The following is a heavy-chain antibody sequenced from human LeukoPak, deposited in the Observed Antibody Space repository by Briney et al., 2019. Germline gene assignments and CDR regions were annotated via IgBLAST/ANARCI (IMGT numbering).Heavy chain of an antibody. D-gene: IGHD6-19*01. CDR2: ITMSGSVI. Sequence: GGSLRLSGAASGFNVRDYYMRWVRQAPGRGLEWLSYITMSGSVIQYSSSVKGRFTTSRDNARNSLYLQMNSLRADDTAVYYCARGGWSRGWFDPWGQGTLVTVSS. J-gene: IGHJ5*02. CDR3: ARGGWSRGWFDP. V-gene: IGHV3-11*01. CDR1: GFNVRDYY.